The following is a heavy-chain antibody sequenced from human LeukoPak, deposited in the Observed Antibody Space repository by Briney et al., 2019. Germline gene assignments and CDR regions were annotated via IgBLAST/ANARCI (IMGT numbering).Heavy chain of an antibody. J-gene: IGHJ3*02. CDR3: ARVYDFWSGYSFGAFNI. D-gene: IGHD3-3*01. Sequence: SQTLSLTCTVSGGSITSGDYYWSWLRQPPGKGREWIGYIYYSGRTYYNPSLKSRVSISVDTSKNQFSLKLSSVTAADTAVYYCARVYDFWSGYSFGAFNIWGQGTMVTVSS. CDR2: IYYSGRT. CDR1: GGSITSGDYY. V-gene: IGHV4-30-4*01.